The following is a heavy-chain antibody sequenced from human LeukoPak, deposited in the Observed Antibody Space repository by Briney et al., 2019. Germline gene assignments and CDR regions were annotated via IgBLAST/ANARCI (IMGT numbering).Heavy chain of an antibody. CDR2: IYYSGST. D-gene: IGHD6-19*01. V-gene: IGHV4-59*08. CDR3: ARHGIAVAGPDTLNDY. CDR1: GGSISSYY. J-gene: IGHJ4*02. Sequence: PSETLSLTCTVSGGSISSYYWSWIRQPPGKGLEWIGYIYYSGSTNYNPSLKSRVTISVDTSKNQFSLKLSSVTAADTAVYYCARHGIAVAGPDTLNDYWGQGTLVTVSS.